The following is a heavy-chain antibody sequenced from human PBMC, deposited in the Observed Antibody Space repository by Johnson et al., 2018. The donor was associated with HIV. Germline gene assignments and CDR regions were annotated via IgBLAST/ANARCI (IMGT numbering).Heavy chain of an antibody. Sequence: EVQLVESGGGVVQPGRSLRLSCAASGFTLSNHAVHWVRQAPGKGLEYVSGISNDGVSTYYANSVKGRFTISRDNSKNTLYLQMNGLRAEDTAVYYCARAGVVFSTASHDAFDIWGQGTMVTVSS. V-gene: IGHV3-64*01. J-gene: IGHJ3*02. CDR1: GFTLSNHA. CDR3: ARAGVVFSTASHDAFDI. CDR2: ISNDGVST. D-gene: IGHD2-21*01.